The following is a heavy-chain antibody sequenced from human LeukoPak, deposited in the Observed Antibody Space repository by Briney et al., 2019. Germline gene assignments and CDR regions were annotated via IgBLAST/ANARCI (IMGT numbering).Heavy chain of an antibody. D-gene: IGHD2/OR15-2a*01. J-gene: IGHJ4*02. CDR3: SRKGSPWDFLVDY. Sequence: AGGSLRLSCAASGFTLSSYIMNGVRQPPGKGLEGVSSITRWGRYIYYAHSVKGRLTISRDNYENSLDVQMDRLTAADTAAYYCSRKGSPWDFLVDYWGQGTRVAVSP. CDR1: GFTLSSYI. V-gene: IGHV3-21*01. CDR2: ITRWGRYI.